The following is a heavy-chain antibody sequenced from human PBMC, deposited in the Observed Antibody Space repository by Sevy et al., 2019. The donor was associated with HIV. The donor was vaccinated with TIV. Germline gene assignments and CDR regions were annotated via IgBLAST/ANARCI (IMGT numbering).Heavy chain of an antibody. V-gene: IGHV3-33*07. CDR1: GFTFGEYG. Sequence: GGSLRLSCAASGFTFGEYGIYWVRHAPGKGLEWVATIGYDGRKRFYADSVKGRFTLSRDNSRNIVFLQMNSLRVEDTAVYFCARSSIPYDNHGADVFDFWGQGTLVTVS. D-gene: IGHD3-22*01. J-gene: IGHJ3*01. CDR3: ARSSIPYDNHGADVFDF. CDR2: IGYDGRKR.